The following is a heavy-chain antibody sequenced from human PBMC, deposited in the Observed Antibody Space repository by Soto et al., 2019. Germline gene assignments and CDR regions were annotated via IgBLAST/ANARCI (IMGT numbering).Heavy chain of an antibody. D-gene: IGHD6-13*01. J-gene: IGHJ3*02. Sequence: QVQLQQWGAGLLKPSETLSLTCAVYVGSFSGYYWSWIRQPPGKGLEWIGEINHSGSTNYNPSLKSRVTKSVDTSKNQYSLKLSSVTAADPAVYYCARARSRAAAGFHIWGQGTMVTVSS. CDR3: ARARSRAAAGFHI. CDR1: VGSFSGYY. CDR2: INHSGST. V-gene: IGHV4-34*01.